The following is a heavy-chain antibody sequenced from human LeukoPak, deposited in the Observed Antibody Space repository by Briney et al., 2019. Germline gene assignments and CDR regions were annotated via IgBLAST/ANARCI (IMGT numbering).Heavy chain of an antibody. D-gene: IGHD3-22*01. V-gene: IGHV5-51*01. Sequence: GESLKISCKGSGYSFTSYWIGWVRQMPGKGLEWMGIIYPGDSDTRYSPSFQGQVTISADKSISTAYLQWSSLKASDTAMYYCASLNYYDSSGYSSTPNYFDYWGQGTLVTVSS. CDR3: ASLNYYDSSGYSSTPNYFDY. J-gene: IGHJ4*02. CDR2: IYPGDSDT. CDR1: GYSFTSYW.